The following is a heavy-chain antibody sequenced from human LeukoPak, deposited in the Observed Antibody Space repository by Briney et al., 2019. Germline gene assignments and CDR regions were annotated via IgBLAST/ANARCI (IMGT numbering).Heavy chain of an antibody. V-gene: IGHV1-46*01. J-gene: IGHJ4*02. CDR1: GYTFTSYY. D-gene: IGHD3-3*01. CDR3: ARDPSYDFWSGSHFDY. Sequence: ASVKVSCKASGYTFTSYYMHWVRQAPGQGHEWMGIINPSGGSTSYAQKFQGRVTMTRDTSTSTVYMELSSLRSEDTAVYYCARDPSYDFWSGSHFDYWGQGTLVTVSS. CDR2: INPSGGST.